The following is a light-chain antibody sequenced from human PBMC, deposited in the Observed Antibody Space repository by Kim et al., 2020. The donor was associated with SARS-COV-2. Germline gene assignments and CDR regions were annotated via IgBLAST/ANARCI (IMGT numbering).Light chain of an antibody. J-gene: IGKJ2*01. Sequence: EVVMTQSPAALSVSPGESATLSCRASQSVSSHLAWYQHKPGQAPTLLIYGASTRATGIPARFSGSGSGTEFTLTISSLQSEDFAVYYCQQYSYWPPYTFGQGTKLEI. CDR2: GAS. CDR3: QQYSYWPPYT. V-gene: IGKV3-15*01. CDR1: QSVSSH.